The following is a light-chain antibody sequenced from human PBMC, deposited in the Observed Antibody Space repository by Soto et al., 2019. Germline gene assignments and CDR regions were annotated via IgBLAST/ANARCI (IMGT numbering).Light chain of an antibody. J-gene: IGLJ3*02. CDR1: SSDVGGYNY. V-gene: IGLV2-14*01. CDR3: SSYTSSSTLVV. CDR2: EVS. Sequence: QSVLTQPASVSGSPGQSITISCTGTSSDVGGYNYVSWYQQHPGKAPKLMIYEVSNRPSGVSNRFSGSKSGNTASLTISGHQAEDEADYYCSSYTSSSTLVVFGGGTQLTVL.